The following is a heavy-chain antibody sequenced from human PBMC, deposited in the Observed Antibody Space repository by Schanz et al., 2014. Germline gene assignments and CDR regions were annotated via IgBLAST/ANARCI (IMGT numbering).Heavy chain of an antibody. Sequence: QVQLVESGGGVVQPGRSLRLSCAATGFTFSNYAMHWVRQAPGKGLEGVAVIWYDEYKTHYADSVKGRFTIARDNSKKTLSLQMNSLRAEDTAVYYCAKDRAGCGADCSHGYYYGMDVWGQGTTVTVSS. CDR2: IWYDEYKT. D-gene: IGHD2-21*01. J-gene: IGHJ6*02. CDR1: GFTFSNYA. CDR3: AKDRAGCGADCSHGYYYGMDV. V-gene: IGHV3-33*06.